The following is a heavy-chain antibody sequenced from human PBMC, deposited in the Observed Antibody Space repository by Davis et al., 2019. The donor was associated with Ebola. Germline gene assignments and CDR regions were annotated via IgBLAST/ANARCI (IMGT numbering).Heavy chain of an antibody. V-gene: IGHV4-39*07. CDR3: ATYSSGWWGAFDI. Sequence: SETLSLTCTVSGASISSRSYYWGWIRQPPGKGLEWVGSFSYGDNTHYYNPSLKSRVTISVDTSKNQFSLKLSSVTAADTAVYYCATYSSGWWGAFDIWGQGTMVTVSS. J-gene: IGHJ3*02. D-gene: IGHD6-19*01. CDR1: GASISSRSYY. CDR2: FSYGDNT.